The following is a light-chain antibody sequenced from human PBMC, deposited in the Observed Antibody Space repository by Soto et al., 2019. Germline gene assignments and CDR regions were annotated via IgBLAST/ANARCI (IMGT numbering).Light chain of an antibody. CDR2: DAS. CDR1: QSVSTY. CDR3: QQRSDWPIT. J-gene: IGKJ5*01. Sequence: IGMTQSPATLSVSRGEGATLSCRASQSVSTYLDWFQQKFGQPPRLLIYDASKRATGIPARFSGSGSGTDFTLNINSLEPDDFAVYYCQQRSDWPITFGQGTRLEIK. V-gene: IGKV3-11*01.